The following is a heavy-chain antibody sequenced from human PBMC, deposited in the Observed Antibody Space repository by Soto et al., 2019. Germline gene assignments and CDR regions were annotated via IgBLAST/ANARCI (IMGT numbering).Heavy chain of an antibody. CDR1: GFTFNKYS. CDR2: ITSKTGDQ. D-gene: IGHD3-22*01. V-gene: IGHV3-21*06. Sequence: LRLSCAASGFTFNKYSMNWVRQAPGKGLEWVSSITSKTGDQYYADSVKGRFIISRDNTKNSLSLQVTSLRDEDTAVYYCARDLMPNDRGLGDLAYWGQGTLVTVSS. J-gene: IGHJ4*02. CDR3: ARDLMPNDRGLGDLAY.